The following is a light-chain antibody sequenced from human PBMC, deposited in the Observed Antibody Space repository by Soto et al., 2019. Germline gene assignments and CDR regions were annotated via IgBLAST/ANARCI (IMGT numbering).Light chain of an antibody. V-gene: IGKV1-39*01. CDR2: AAS. Sequence: DIQMTQSPSSLSASVGDRVTITCRASESIARHLNWYQQKPGKDPKLLIYAASSLQNGVPSRFRGGGSGTDFTRTISNLQPEDFATYYCQQTYSTLSITFGQGTRLEIK. CDR3: QQTYSTLSIT. CDR1: ESIARH. J-gene: IGKJ5*01.